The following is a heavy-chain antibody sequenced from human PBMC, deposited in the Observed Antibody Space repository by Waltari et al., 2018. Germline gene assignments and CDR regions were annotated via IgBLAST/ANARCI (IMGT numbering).Heavy chain of an antibody. V-gene: IGHV3-20*04. D-gene: IGHD3-22*01. J-gene: IGHJ4*02. CDR2: INWKGDKV. Sequence: VESGGGVIRPGGSLRLSCEASGFTFDDYGMSWVRQGPGKGLEWMAGINWKGDKVAYGDAVRGRFIISRDNAKNLLYLQMNTVGLDDTALYYCARGGDSSWPRWGQGTLVTVSA. CDR3: ARGGDSSWPR. CDR1: GFTFDDYG.